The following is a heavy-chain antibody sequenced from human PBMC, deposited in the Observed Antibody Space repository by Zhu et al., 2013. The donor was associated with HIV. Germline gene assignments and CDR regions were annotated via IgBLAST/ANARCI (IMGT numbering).Heavy chain of an antibody. Sequence: SCKASGYTFNNYDINWVRQATGQGLEWMGWMNPNSGNTGYAQKFQGRVTMTRNTSISTAYMELSSLRSEDTAVYYCARPAPRTRRAFDIWGQGTMVTVSS. V-gene: IGHV1-8*02. D-gene: IGHD2-2*01. CDR2: MNPNSGNT. J-gene: IGHJ3*02. CDR3: ARPAPRTRRAFDI. CDR1: GYTFNNYD.